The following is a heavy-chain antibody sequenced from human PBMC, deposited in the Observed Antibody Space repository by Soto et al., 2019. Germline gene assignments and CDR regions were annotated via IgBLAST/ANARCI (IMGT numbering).Heavy chain of an antibody. CDR1: GYTFTGYY. CDR2: INPNSGGT. D-gene: IGHD6-19*01. CDR3: ARSGSGWFTPFYYFDY. Sequence: ASVKVSCKASGYTFTGYYMHWVRQAPGQGLEWMGWINPNSGGTNYAQKFQGWVTMTRDTSISTAYMELGRLRSDDTAVYYCARSGSGWFTPFYYFDYWGQGTLVTVSS. V-gene: IGHV1-2*04. J-gene: IGHJ4*02.